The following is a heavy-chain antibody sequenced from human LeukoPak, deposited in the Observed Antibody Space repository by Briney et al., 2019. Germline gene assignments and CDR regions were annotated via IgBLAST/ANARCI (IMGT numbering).Heavy chain of an antibody. J-gene: IGHJ4*02. CDR1: GFTFSSHA. CDR2: ISSGAGT. Sequence: PAGSLRLSCAASGFTFSSHAMSWVRQAPGKGLEWVSSISSGAGTYYADSVKGRFTISRDNSKNTLYLQMNSLRAEDTAEYYCAKVRGSYGSGIIDYWGQGTLVTVSS. V-gene: IGHV3-23*01. D-gene: IGHD3-10*01. CDR3: AKVRGSYGSGIIDY.